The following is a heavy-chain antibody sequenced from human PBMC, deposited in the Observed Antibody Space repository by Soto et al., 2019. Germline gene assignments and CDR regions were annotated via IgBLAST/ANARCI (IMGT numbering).Heavy chain of an antibody. CDR1: GFTFSGYW. J-gene: IGHJ4*02. Sequence: EVQLVESGGGLVQSGGSLRLSCAASGFTFSGYWMSWVRQGPGKGPEWVANIKQDGSEKYYVDSVKGRFTISRDNAKNSLYLQMTSLRAEDTAVYHCAKSLSAIPGDSWGQGTLVTVSS. CDR3: AKSLSAIPGDS. CDR2: IKQDGSEK. V-gene: IGHV3-7*05. D-gene: IGHD2-2*01.